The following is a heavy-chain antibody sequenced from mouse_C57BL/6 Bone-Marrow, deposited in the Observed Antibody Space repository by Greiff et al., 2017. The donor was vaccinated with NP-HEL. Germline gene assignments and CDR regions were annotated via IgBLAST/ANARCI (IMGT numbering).Heavy chain of an antibody. J-gene: IGHJ3*01. CDR1: GFTFSSYG. D-gene: IGHD2-5*01. V-gene: IGHV5-6*01. CDR2: ISSGGSYT. Sequence: EVQLVESGGDLVKPGGSLKLSCAASGFTFSSYGMSWVRQTPDKRLEWVATISSGGSYTYYPDSVKGRFTISRDNAKNTLYLQMSSLKSEDTAMYYCARHAYYSNQAWFAYWGQGTLVTVSA. CDR3: ARHAYYSNQAWFAY.